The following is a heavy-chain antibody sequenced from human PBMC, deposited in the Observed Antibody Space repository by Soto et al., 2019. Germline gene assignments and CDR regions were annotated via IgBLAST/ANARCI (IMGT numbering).Heavy chain of an antibody. CDR3: AREGEDYYGGPIDY. Sequence: QVQLVQSGAEVKKPGSSGKVSCKASGGTFRSYAISWVRQAPGQGLGWMGGIIPIFGTANNAQKFQGRVTITADESTSTAYMELSSLRSEDTAVYYCAREGEDYYGGPIDYWGQGTLVTVSS. J-gene: IGHJ4*02. CDR2: IIPIFGTA. CDR1: GGTFRSYA. V-gene: IGHV1-69*01. D-gene: IGHD4-17*01.